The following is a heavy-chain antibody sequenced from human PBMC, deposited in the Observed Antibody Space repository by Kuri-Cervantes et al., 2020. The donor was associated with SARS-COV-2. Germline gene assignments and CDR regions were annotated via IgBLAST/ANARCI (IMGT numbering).Heavy chain of an antibody. V-gene: IGHV5-10-1*01. D-gene: IGHD2-2*02. CDR1: GYGFTSYW. J-gene: IGHJ6*02. CDR3: ARLPCSSTSCYTRYDYYGMDV. CDR2: IDPSDSYT. Sequence: GGSLRLSCKGSGYGFTSYWISWVRQMPGKGLEWMGRIDPSDSYTNYSPSFQGHVTISADKSISTAYLQWSSLKASDTAMYYCARLPCSSTSCYTRYDYYGMDVWGQGTTVTVSS.